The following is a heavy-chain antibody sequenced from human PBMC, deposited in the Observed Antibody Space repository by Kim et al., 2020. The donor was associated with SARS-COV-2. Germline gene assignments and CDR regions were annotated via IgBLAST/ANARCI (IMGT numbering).Heavy chain of an antibody. J-gene: IGHJ5*02. CDR2: INAGNGNT. CDR3: ARSGLRYFDWFGWFDP. D-gene: IGHD3-9*01. CDR1: GYTFTSYA. Sequence: SVKVSCKASGYTFTSYAMHWVRQAPGQRLEWMGWINAGNGNTKYSQKFQGRVTITRDTSASTAYMELSSLRSEDTAVYYCARSGLRYFDWFGWFDPWGQGTLVTVSS. V-gene: IGHV1-3*01.